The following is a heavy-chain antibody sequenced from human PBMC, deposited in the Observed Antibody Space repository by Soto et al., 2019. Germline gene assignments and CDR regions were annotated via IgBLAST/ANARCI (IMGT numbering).Heavy chain of an antibody. Sequence: QVQLMQSGAEVKKPGASVKVSCKASGDTFTDYYIHWVRQAPGQGLEWMGTVNPSGGHTTYAQHCLGRVTMTRDTSTSTLYMELTSLTSDDTAIYYCARGGHVVVVTAALDYWGQGTLGTVSS. CDR1: GDTFTDYY. J-gene: IGHJ4*02. D-gene: IGHD2-21*02. V-gene: IGHV1-46*01. CDR3: ARGGHVVVVTAALDY. CDR2: VNPSGGHT.